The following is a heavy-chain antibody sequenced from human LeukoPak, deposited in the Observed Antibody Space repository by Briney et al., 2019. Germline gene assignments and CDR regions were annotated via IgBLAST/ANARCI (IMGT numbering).Heavy chain of an antibody. CDR3: ARGRNTGRQFYFDY. J-gene: IGHJ4*02. CDR2: STGSGGGT. CDR1: GFTYHRSG. V-gene: IGHV3-23*01. Sequence: GGSLRLPCAASGFTYHRSGMGWAPQAPGKGLECVSPSTGSGGGTSVTGSVKGRFTISRDNSKITLYLQVNRLRAEDTAVYYCARGRNTGRQFYFDYWGQGTLVTVAS. D-gene: IGHD5-18*01.